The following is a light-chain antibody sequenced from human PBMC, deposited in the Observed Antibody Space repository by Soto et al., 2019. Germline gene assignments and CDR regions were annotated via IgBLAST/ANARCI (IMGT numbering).Light chain of an antibody. Sequence: QSALTQPASVSGSPGQSITISCTGTSSDVGGYNHVSWYQQHPGKAPKLMIYEVSNRPSGVSNRFSGSKAGNTASLTISGLQAEDEADYNCSSYTTSRTVVFAGGTKLTVL. J-gene: IGLJ2*01. CDR3: SSYTTSRTVV. CDR2: EVS. CDR1: SSDVGGYNH. V-gene: IGLV2-14*01.